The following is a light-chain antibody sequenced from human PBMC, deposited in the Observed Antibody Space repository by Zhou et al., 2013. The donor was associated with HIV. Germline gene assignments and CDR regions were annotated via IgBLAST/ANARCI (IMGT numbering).Light chain of an antibody. V-gene: IGKV2-28*01. Sequence: DIVMTQSPLSLPVTPGEPASISCRSSQSLLQTNGYNYLDWYLQKPGQSPQLLIYLGSNRASGVPDRFSGSGSGTDFTLRISRVEADDVGVYYCMQALQTPRTFGQGTKLEIK. J-gene: IGKJ2*02. CDR2: LGS. CDR3: MQALQTPRT. CDR1: QSLLQTNGYNY.